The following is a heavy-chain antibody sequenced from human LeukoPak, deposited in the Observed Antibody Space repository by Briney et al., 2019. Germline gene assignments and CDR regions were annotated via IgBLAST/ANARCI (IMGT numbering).Heavy chain of an antibody. V-gene: IGHV1-2*02. CDR2: INPNSGGT. CDR3: ATMGYSGSYGDTY. D-gene: IGHD1-26*01. J-gene: IGHJ4*02. Sequence: ASVKVSCKASGYTFSNYDINWVRQAPGQGLEWMGWINPNSGGTNYAQKFQGRVTMTRDTSISTAYMELSRLRSDDTAVYYCATMGYSGSYGDTYWGQGTLVTVSS. CDR1: GYTFSNYD.